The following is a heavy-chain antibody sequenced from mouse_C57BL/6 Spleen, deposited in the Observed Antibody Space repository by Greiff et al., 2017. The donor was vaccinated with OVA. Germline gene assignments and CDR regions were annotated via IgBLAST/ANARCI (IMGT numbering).Heavy chain of an antibody. CDR3: AREGGYYGSSSWYFDV. J-gene: IGHJ1*03. Sequence: LVESGPELVKPGASVKLSCKASGYTFTSYDINWVKQRPGQGLEWIGWIYPRDGSTKYNEKFKGKATLTVDTSSSTAYMELHSLTSEDSAVYFCAREGGYYGSSSWYFDVWGTGTTVTVSS. CDR1: GYTFTSYD. D-gene: IGHD1-1*01. V-gene: IGHV1-85*01. CDR2: IYPRDGST.